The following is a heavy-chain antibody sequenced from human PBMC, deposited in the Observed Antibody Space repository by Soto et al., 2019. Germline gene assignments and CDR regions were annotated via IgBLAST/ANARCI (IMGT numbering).Heavy chain of an antibody. CDR3: ASGRYCSRGSCYLYGY. V-gene: IGHV1-69*12. CDR2: IIPIFGTA. CDR1: GGTFSSYA. J-gene: IGHJ4*02. Sequence: QVQLVQSGAEVKKPGSSVKVSCKASGGTFSSYAISWVRQAPGQGLEWMGGIIPIFGTANYAQKFQGRVTITANESTSTAYMELSSLSCEDPAVYYCASGRYCSRGSCYLYGYWGQGPLVSVS. D-gene: IGHD2-15*01.